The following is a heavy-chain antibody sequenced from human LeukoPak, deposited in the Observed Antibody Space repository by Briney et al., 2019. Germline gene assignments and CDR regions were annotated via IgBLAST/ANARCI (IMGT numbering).Heavy chain of an antibody. CDR3: ARGNIAVAGTNSDY. Sequence: SETLSLTCTVSGGSISTYYWSWIRQPPGKGLEWIAHIHYSGAIKYNPSLKSRVSMSVDTSKNQFSLRLSSVTAADTAVYYCARGNIAVAGTNSDYWGQGTLVTVSS. D-gene: IGHD6-19*01. J-gene: IGHJ4*02. CDR1: GGSISTYY. CDR2: IHYSGAI. V-gene: IGHV4-59*08.